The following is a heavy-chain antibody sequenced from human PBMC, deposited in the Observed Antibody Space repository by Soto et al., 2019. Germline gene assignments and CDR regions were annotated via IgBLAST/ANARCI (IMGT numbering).Heavy chain of an antibody. CDR1: GGSISSGGYY. CDR3: ARATHYYGSGSYYRAYYYYYMHV. V-gene: IGHV4-31*03. J-gene: IGHJ6*03. Sequence: SETLSLTCTVSGGSISSGGYYWSWIRQHPGKGLEWIGYIYYSGSTYYNPSLKSRVTISVDTSKNQFSLKLSSVTAADMAVYYCARATHYYGSGSYYRAYYYYYMHVSGKATTVTVSS. D-gene: IGHD3-10*01. CDR2: IYYSGST.